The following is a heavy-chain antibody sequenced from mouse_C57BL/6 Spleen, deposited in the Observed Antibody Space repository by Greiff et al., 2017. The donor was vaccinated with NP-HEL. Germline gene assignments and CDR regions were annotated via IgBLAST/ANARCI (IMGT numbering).Heavy chain of an antibody. V-gene: IGHV14-2*01. CDR2: IDPEDGET. CDR1: GFNIKDYY. Sequence: EVKLQESGAELVKPGASVKLSCTASGFNIKDYYMHWVKQRTEQGLEWIGRIDPEDGETKYAPKFQGKATITADTSANTAYLQLSSLTSEDTAGYYCARPLTTVDAMDYWGQGTSVTVSS. J-gene: IGHJ4*01. D-gene: IGHD1-1*01. CDR3: ARPLTTVDAMDY.